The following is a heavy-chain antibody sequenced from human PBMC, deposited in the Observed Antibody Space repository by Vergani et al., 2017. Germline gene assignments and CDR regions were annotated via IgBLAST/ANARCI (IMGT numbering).Heavy chain of an antibody. Sequence: QVQLVESGGGVVQPGRSLRLSCAASGFTFSSYGMHWVRQAPGKGLEWVAVISYDGSNKYYADSVKGRFTISRDNSKNTLYLQMNSLRAEDTAVYYCAKELATMVRGVENNWFDPWGQGTLVTVSS. CDR1: GFTFSSYG. CDR2: ISYDGSNK. V-gene: IGHV3-30*18. CDR3: AKELATMVRGVENNWFDP. D-gene: IGHD3-10*01. J-gene: IGHJ5*02.